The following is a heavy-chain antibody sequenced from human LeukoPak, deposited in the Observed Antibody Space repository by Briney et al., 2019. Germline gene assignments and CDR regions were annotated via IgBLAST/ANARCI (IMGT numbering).Heavy chain of an antibody. D-gene: IGHD6-13*01. CDR2: ISYDGCQK. CDR1: GFTFSDYT. J-gene: IGHJ4*02. V-gene: IGHV3-30*04. CDR3: ARANSSSWHYFDY. Sequence: PGRSLRLSCAASGFTFSDYTMHWVRQAPGKGLEGVAVISYDGCQKYHADSVKGRFTISRDNSKNTVSLQMNSLRAEDTAVFYCARANSSSWHYFDYWGQGTLVTDSS.